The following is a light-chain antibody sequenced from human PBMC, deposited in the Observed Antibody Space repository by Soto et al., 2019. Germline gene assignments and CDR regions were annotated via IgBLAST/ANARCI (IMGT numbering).Light chain of an antibody. Sequence: EIVLTQSPGTLSLSPGERATLSCRASQSISSSYLAWYQQKPGQAPRLLIYAASSRATGIPDRFSGSGSGTDFTLTISRLEPEDFAVYYCQQYGSSPVTFGQGTRLEIK. CDR1: QSISSSY. CDR3: QQYGSSPVT. V-gene: IGKV3-20*01. CDR2: AAS. J-gene: IGKJ5*01.